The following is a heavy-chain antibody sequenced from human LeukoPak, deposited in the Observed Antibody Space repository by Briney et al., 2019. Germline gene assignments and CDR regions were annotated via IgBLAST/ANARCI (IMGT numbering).Heavy chain of an antibody. D-gene: IGHD3-16*01. CDR3: ARDSLAASTWALDS. J-gene: IGHJ4*02. CDR2: INCNRGDT. CDR1: GYTFTGYF. Sequence: ASVKVSCKASGYTFTGYFIHWVRQAPGQGLEGMGWINCNRGDTKYAEKFQGRVTMSRDTSTSTVYMDLSGLTSDDTALYFCARDSLAASTWALDSWGQGTLVTVSS. V-gene: IGHV1-2*02.